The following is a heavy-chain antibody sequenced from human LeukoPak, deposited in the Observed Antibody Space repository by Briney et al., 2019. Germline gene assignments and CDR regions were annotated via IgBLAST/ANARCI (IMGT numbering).Heavy chain of an antibody. D-gene: IGHD2-15*01. J-gene: IGHJ3*02. Sequence: GESLKISCKGSGYSFTNYWIGWVRQMPGKGLEWMGIIYPGDSDTGYSPSFQGQVTISADKSISTAYVQWSSLKASDTATYYCARRGYCSGGNCHSHAFDIWGQGTMVTVSS. V-gene: IGHV5-51*01. CDR2: IYPGDSDT. CDR3: ARRGYCSGGNCHSHAFDI. CDR1: GYSFTNYW.